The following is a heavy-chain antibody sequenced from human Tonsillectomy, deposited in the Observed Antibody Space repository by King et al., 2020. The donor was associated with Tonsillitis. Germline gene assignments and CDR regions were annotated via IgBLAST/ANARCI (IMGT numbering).Heavy chain of an antibody. CDR3: ARGGFGTVTPHPDY. CDR2: ISYDGGNE. Sequence: VQLVESGGGGVQPGRSLRLSCAASGFTFSTYAMHWVRQAPGKGLEWVAVISYDGGNEYYADSVKGRFTISRDNSKNTLDLQMNSLRAEDTAVYYCARGGFGTVTPHPDYWGQGTLVTVSS. J-gene: IGHJ4*02. CDR1: GFTFSTYA. V-gene: IGHV3-30-3*01. D-gene: IGHD4-17*01.